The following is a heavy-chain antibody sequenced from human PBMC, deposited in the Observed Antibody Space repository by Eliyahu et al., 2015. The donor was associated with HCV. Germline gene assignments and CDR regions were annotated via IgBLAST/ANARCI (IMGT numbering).Heavy chain of an antibody. CDR2: SNPNSGGT. CDR3: AKTWEGIAVAGTFDY. V-gene: IGHV1-2*02. J-gene: IGHJ4*02. D-gene: IGHD6-19*01. CDR1: GYXXTGXX. Sequence: QVQLVQSGAEVKKPGAXVXVXCKASGYXXTGXXMXWVRQAPGQGLEWMGWSNPNSGGTNYAQKFQGRVTMTRDTSISTAYMELSRLRSDDTAVYYCAKTWEGIAVAGTFDYWGQGTLVTVSS.